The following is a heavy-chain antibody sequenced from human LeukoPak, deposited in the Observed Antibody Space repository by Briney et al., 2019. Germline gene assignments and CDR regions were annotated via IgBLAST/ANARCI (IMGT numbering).Heavy chain of an antibody. CDR1: GYSFTSYW. D-gene: IGHD1-20*01. V-gene: IGHV5-51*01. CDR3: ARAITGTDRLVDC. Sequence: GESLKISCEAFGYSFTSYWIGWVRQMPGKGLEWMGIIYPGDSDTRYSPSFQGQVTISADKSISTAYLQWSSLKASDTAMYYCARAITGTDRLVDCWGQGTLVTVSS. CDR2: IYPGDSDT. J-gene: IGHJ4*02.